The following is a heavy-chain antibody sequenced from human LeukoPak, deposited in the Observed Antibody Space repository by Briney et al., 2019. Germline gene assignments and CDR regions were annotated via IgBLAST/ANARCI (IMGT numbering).Heavy chain of an antibody. D-gene: IGHD2-8*01. CDR2: MDGGGSAT. CDR3: AVLHYYAMDV. CDR1: GFAFNSYW. J-gene: IGHJ6*02. V-gene: IGHV3-7*03. Sequence: GGSLRLSCAASGFAFNSYWMSWVRQTPGKGLEWVATMDGGGSATYYVDSVKGRFTISGDNAKNSLYLQMNSLRGEDAALYYCAVLHYYAMDVWGQGTTVTVSS.